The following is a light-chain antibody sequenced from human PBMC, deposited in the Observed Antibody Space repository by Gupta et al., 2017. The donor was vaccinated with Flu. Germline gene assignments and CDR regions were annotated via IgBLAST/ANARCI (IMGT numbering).Light chain of an antibody. CDR1: SFNIGSDY. CDR3: AAWDDSRSGRV. Sequence: QSVLTQPPSASGTPGQRVTISCSGSSFNIGSDYVYWYQQLPGTAPKLLIYRNNQRPSGVPDRFSGSKSGTSASLAISGLRSEDEADYYCAAWDDSRSGRVFGGGTKLTVL. CDR2: RNN. V-gene: IGLV1-47*01. J-gene: IGLJ2*01.